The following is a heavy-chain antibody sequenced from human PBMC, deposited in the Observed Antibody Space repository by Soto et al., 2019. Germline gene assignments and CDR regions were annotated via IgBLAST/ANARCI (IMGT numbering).Heavy chain of an antibody. D-gene: IGHD3-3*01. CDR1: GGSIGIYY. CDR2: IYYSVNT. V-gene: IGHV4-59*08. Sequence: SETLSLTCTVSGGSIGIYYWSWIRQPPGKGLEWIGHIYYSVNTNYNPSLKSRVTISVDTSKNQFFLKMTSVTAADTAIYYCAKYDFWSGYCVDSWGQGTLVTVSS. J-gene: IGHJ4*02. CDR3: AKYDFWSGYCVDS.